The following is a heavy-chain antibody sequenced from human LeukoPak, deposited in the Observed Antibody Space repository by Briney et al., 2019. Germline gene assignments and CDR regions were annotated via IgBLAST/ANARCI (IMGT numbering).Heavy chain of an antibody. V-gene: IGHV3-30*18. Sequence: GGSLRLSCTASKFTFSHYGMQWVRQAPGKGLEWVAVISSDGSIKVYADSVKGRFTLSRDNSISTVDLQMNRLRAEDTAVYYCVKEYHSRGFGAYFDYWGQGTLVTVSS. D-gene: IGHD3-3*01. J-gene: IGHJ4*02. CDR3: VKEYHSRGFGAYFDY. CDR2: ISSDGSIK. CDR1: KFTFSHYG.